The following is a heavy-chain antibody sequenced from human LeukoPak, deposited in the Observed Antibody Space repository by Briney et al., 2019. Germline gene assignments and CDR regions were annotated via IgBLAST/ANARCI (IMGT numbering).Heavy chain of an antibody. CDR1: GYTFTSYG. D-gene: IGHD3-10*01. J-gene: IGHJ6*03. CDR3: ARGGDYYGSGSYYNPNPPYYYMDV. Sequence: ASVKVSCKASGYTFTSYGISWVRQAPGQGLEWMGWISAYNGNTNYAQKFQGRVTMTRDTSISTAYMELSRLRSDDTAVYYCARGGDYYGSGSYYNPNPPYYYMDVWGKGTTVTVSS. CDR2: ISAYNGNT. V-gene: IGHV1-18*01.